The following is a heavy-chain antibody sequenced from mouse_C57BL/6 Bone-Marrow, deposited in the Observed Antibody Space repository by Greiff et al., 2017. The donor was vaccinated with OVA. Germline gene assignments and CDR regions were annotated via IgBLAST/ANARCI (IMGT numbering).Heavy chain of an antibody. Sequence: DVKLQESGPGLVKPSQSLSLTCSVTGYSITSGYYWNWIRQFPGNKLEWMGYISYDGSNNYNPSLKNRISITRDTSKNQFFLKLNSVTTEDTATYYCARLGYFDYWGQGTTLTVSS. CDR1: GYSITSGYY. V-gene: IGHV3-6*01. J-gene: IGHJ2*01. CDR3: ARLGYFDY. D-gene: IGHD4-1*01. CDR2: ISYDGSN.